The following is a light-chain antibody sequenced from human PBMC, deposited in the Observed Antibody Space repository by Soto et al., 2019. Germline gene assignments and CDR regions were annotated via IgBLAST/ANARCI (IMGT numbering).Light chain of an antibody. CDR2: AAS. CDR3: LQHSSYPLT. CDR1: QVLSTS. Sequence: DIQLTQWPSFLSPCIVESVSITCRASQVLSTSLAWFQQKPGKVPQRLIYAASTLQSGVPSRFSGSGSGTEFTLTISSLQPEDFATYYCLQHSSYPLTFGGGTKVDIK. J-gene: IGKJ4*01. V-gene: IGKV1-9*01.